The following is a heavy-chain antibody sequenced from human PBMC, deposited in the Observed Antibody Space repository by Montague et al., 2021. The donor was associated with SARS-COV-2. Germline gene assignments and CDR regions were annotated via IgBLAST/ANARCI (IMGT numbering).Heavy chain of an antibody. CDR2: IYYSGST. CDR1: GGSISSSSYY. D-gene: IGHD2-2*02. CDR3: ARHYGVVVPAAICYYYGMEV. V-gene: IGHV4-39*01. J-gene: IGHJ6*02. Sequence: SETLSITCTVSGGSISSSSYYWGWIRQPPGKGLEWIGRIYYSGSTYYNPSLKSRVTISVDTSKNQFSLKLSSVTAADTAVYYCARHYGVVVPAAICYYYGMEVWGQGTTVTVSS.